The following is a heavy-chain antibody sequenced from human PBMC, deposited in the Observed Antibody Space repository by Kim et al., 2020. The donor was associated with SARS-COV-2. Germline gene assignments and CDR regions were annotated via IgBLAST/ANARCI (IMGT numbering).Heavy chain of an antibody. CDR1: GGSISMYY. Sequence: SETLSLTCTVSGGSISMYYWSWIRQPPGKGLEWIGYIHYTGSTDYNPSLKSRVTISLDTSKKQFSLKLTSVTAADTAVYYCARVGRYCSGANCYSFDYWGRGTLVTVSS. D-gene: IGHD2-15*01. J-gene: IGHJ4*02. CDR3: ARVGRYCSGANCYSFDY. V-gene: IGHV4-59*01. CDR2: IHYTGST.